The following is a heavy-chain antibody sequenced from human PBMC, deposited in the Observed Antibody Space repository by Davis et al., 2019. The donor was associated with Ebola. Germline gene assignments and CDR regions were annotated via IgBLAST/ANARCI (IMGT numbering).Heavy chain of an antibody. CDR2: ISSSGSTI. CDR1: GFTFNNYH. CDR3: AKDGEWELLLFDY. D-gene: IGHD1-26*01. Sequence: GESLKISCAASGFTFNNYHIHWVRQAPGKGLEWVSYISSSGSTIYYADSVKGRFTISRDNSKNTLYLQMNSLRAEDTAVYYCAKDGEWELLLFDYWGQGTLVTVSS. J-gene: IGHJ4*02. V-gene: IGHV3-48*01.